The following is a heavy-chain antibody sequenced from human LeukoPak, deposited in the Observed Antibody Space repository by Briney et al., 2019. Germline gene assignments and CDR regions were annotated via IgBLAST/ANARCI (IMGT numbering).Heavy chain of an antibody. D-gene: IGHD3-3*01. CDR1: GYTFTSYD. CDR3: ARGKGITIFGVVTRNWFDP. J-gene: IGHJ5*02. CDR2: MNPNSGNT. Sequence: ASVKVSCKASGYTFTSYDINWVRQATGQGLEWMGWMNPNSGNTGYAQKFQGRVTMTRNTSISTAYMQLSSLRSEDTAVYYCARGKGITIFGVVTRNWFDPWGQGTLVTVSS. V-gene: IGHV1-8*01.